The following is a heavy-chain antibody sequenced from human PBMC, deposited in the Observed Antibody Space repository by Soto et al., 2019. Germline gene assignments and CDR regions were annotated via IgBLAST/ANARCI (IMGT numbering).Heavy chain of an antibody. CDR2: IIPILGIA. CDR3: AIPTELQGIAAAGTTFVDY. Sequence: SVKVSCKASGGTFSSYTISWVRQAPGQGLEWMGRIIPILGIANYAQKFQGRVTITADKSTSTAYMELSSLRSEDTAVYYCAIPTELQGIAAAGTTFVDYWGQGTLVTVSS. CDR1: GGTFSSYT. V-gene: IGHV1-69*02. D-gene: IGHD6-13*01. J-gene: IGHJ4*02.